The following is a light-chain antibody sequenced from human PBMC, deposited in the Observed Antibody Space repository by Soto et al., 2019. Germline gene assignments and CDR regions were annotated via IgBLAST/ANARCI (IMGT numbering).Light chain of an antibody. CDR2: DVS. Sequence: EVVLTQSPDTLSLSPGGSATLSCRASQSVSSYLAWYQQRPGQALRLLIYDVSKRATGIPARFSGSGSRTDFTLTINSLEPEDFAIDFCHQRSNWPLTFGGGTKLEIK. J-gene: IGKJ4*01. CDR1: QSVSSY. CDR3: HQRSNWPLT. V-gene: IGKV3-11*01.